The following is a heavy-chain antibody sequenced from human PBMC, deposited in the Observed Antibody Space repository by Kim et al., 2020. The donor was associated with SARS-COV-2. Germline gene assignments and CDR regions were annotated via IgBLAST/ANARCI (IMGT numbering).Heavy chain of an antibody. CDR3: ARGGGYDSSGYPDFDY. J-gene: IGHJ4*02. CDR1: GYTFTSYD. Sequence: ASVKVSCKASGYTFTSYDINWVRQATGQGLEWMGWMNPNSGNTGYAQKFQGRVTMTRNTSISTAYMELSSLRSEDTAVYYCARGGGYDSSGYPDFDYWGQGTLVTVSS. CDR2: MNPNSGNT. V-gene: IGHV1-8*01. D-gene: IGHD3-22*01.